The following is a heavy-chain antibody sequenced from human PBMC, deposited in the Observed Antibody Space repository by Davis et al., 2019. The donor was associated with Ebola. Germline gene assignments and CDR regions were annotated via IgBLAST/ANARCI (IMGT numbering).Heavy chain of an antibody. J-gene: IGHJ4*02. V-gene: IGHV4-61*05. CDR1: GGSISSSSYY. D-gene: IGHD3-10*01. CDR2: INHSGST. Sequence: MPSETLSLTCTVSGGSISSSSYYWSWIRQPPGKGLEWIGEINHSGSTNYNPSLKSRVTISVDKSKNQFSLKLSSVTAADTAVYYCARMVQGGIDYWGQGTLVTVSS. CDR3: ARMVQGGIDY.